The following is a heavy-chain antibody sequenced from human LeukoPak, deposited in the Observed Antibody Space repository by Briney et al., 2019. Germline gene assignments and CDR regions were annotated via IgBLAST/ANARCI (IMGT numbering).Heavy chain of an antibody. J-gene: IGHJ4*02. CDR2: IYYSGST. V-gene: IGHV4-39*07. CDR1: GGSISSSSYC. Sequence: PSETLSLTCTVSGGSISSSSYCWGWIRQPPGKGLEWIGSIYYSGSTYYNPSLKSRVTISVDTSKNQFSLKLSSVTAADTAVYYCARDPARRGGAYFDYWGQGTLVTVSS. D-gene: IGHD3-10*01. CDR3: ARDPARRGGAYFDY.